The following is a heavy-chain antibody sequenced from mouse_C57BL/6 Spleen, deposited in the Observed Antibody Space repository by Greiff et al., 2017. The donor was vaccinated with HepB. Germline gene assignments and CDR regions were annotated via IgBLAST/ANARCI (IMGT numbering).Heavy chain of an antibody. V-gene: IGHV5-4*01. D-gene: IGHD1-2*01. CDR2: ISDGGSYT. CDR1: GFTFSSYA. CDR3: ARENRTTAVDY. J-gene: IGHJ2*01. Sequence: EVKLEESGGGLVKPGGSLKLSCAASGFTFSSYAMSWVRQTPEKRLEWVATISDGGSYTYYPDNVKGRFTISRDNAKNNLYLQMSHLKSEDTAMYYCARENRTTAVDYWGQGTTLTVSS.